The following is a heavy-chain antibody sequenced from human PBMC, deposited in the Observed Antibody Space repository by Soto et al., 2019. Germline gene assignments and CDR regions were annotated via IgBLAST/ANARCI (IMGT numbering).Heavy chain of an antibody. CDR1: GFTFSSYS. V-gene: IGHV3-48*02. CDR3: AVIRTSYYYYGMDV. Sequence: GGSLRLSCAASGFTFSSYSMNWVRQAPGKGLEWVSYISSSSTIYYADSVKGRFTISRDNAKNSLYQQMNSLRDEDTAVYYCAVIRTSYYYYGMDVWGQGTTVTVSS. D-gene: IGHD3-10*01. J-gene: IGHJ6*01. CDR2: ISSSSTI.